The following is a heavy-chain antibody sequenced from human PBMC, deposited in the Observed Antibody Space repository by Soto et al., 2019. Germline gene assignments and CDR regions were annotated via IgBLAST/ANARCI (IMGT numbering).Heavy chain of an antibody. V-gene: IGHV4-4*07. CDR3: ARQGEYSYEYYHDS. D-gene: IGHD5-18*01. CDR2: IYTRVGT. Sequence: SESLSLPCVVSGFSIRNYYWSWIRQPAGKGLEWIGRIYTRVGTNYNPSLKSRVTMSVDTSKSQFSLRLSSVTAADTAVYYCARQGEYSYEYYHDSWGQGTLVTVSS. J-gene: IGHJ4*02. CDR1: GFSIRNYY.